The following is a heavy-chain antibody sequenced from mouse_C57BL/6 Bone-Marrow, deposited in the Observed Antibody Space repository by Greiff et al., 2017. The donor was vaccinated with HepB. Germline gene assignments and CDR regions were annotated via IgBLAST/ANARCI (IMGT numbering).Heavy chain of an antibody. D-gene: IGHD2-3*01. CDR1: GFNIKDDY. V-gene: IGHV14-4*01. CDR2: IDPENGDT. CDR3: TTDDGYSGY. Sequence: VQLKESGAELVRPGASVKLSCTASGFNIKDDYMHWVKQRPEQGLEWIGWIDPENGDTEYASKFQGKATITADTSSNTDYLQLSILTSEDTAVYYCTTDDGYSGYWGQGTTLTVSS. J-gene: IGHJ2*01.